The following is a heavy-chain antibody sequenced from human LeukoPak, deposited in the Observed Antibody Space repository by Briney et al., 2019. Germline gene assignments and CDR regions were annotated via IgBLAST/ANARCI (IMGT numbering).Heavy chain of an antibody. Sequence: GGSLRLSCAASGFTVSSNYMSWVRQAPGKGLEWVSVIYSGGSTYYADSVKGRFTISRDNAKNSLYLQMNSLRDEDTAVYYCARDRMIGIGDFDYWGQGTLVTVSS. D-gene: IGHD3-22*01. J-gene: IGHJ4*02. CDR1: GFTVSSNY. V-gene: IGHV3-66*01. CDR2: IYSGGST. CDR3: ARDRMIGIGDFDY.